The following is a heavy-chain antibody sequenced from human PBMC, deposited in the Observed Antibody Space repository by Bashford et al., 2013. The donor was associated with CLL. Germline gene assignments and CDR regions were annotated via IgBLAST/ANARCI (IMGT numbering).Heavy chain of an antibody. D-gene: IGHD2-2*01. V-gene: IGHV4-34*01. CDR2: INHSGTT. J-gene: IGHJ6*02. Sequence: SETLSLTCAVYGGSFSGDYWSWIRQSPGKGLEWIGEINHSGTTNYNPSLKSRVTISGDTSKNQSSLKLSSVTAADTAVYYCAASSSSRWPNYYYYGMDVWGQGTTVTVSS. CDR3: AASSSSRWPNYYYYGMDV. CDR1: GGSFSGDY.